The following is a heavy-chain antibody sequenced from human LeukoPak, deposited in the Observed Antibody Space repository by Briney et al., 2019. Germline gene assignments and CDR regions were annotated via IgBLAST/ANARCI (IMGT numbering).Heavy chain of an antibody. CDR2: IIPIFGTA. Sequence: SVKVSCKASGGTFSSYAISGVRQAPGQGLEWMGGIIPIFGTANYAQKFQGRVTITADKSTSTAYMELSSLRSEDTAVYYCAGGSGSYSVGYYYYYGMDVWGKGTTVTVSS. D-gene: IGHD3-10*01. V-gene: IGHV1-69*06. J-gene: IGHJ6*04. CDR1: GGTFSSYA. CDR3: AGGSGSYSVGYYYYYGMDV.